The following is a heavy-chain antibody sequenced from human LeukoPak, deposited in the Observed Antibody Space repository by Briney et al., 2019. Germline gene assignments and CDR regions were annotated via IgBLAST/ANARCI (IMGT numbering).Heavy chain of an antibody. CDR3: ARSVVGFGELLLSYFDY. V-gene: IGHV3-21*01. D-gene: IGHD3-10*01. J-gene: IGHJ4*02. CDR1: GFTFSSYS. CDR2: ISSSSSYI. Sequence: GGSLRLSCAASGFTFSSYSMNWVRQAPGKGLEWVSSISSSSSYIYYADSVKGRFTISRDNAKNSLYLQMNSLRAEDTAVYYCARSVVGFGELLLSYFDYWGQGTLVTVSS.